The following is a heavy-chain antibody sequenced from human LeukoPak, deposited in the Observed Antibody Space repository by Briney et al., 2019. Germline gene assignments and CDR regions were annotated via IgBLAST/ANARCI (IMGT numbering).Heavy chain of an antibody. CDR2: ISSSSSYI. Sequence: GGSLRLSCAASGFTFSSYSMNWVRQAPGKGLEWVSSISSSSSYIYYADSVKGRFTISRDNAKNSLYLQMNSLRAEDTAVYYCARPRDSSSWVPFDYWGQGTLVTASS. CDR3: ARPRDSSSWVPFDY. CDR1: GFTFSSYS. J-gene: IGHJ4*02. V-gene: IGHV3-21*01. D-gene: IGHD6-13*01.